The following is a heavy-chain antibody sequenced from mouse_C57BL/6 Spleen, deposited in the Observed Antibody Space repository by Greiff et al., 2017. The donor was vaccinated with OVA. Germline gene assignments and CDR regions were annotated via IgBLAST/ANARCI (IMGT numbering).Heavy chain of an antibody. CDR1: GFNIKDDY. CDR3: TTLSLRGYFGV. CDR2: IDPENGDT. V-gene: IGHV14-4*01. Sequence: VQLKQSGAELVRPGASVKLSCTASGFNIKDDYMHWVKQRPEQGLEWIGWIDPENGDTEYASKFQGKATITADTSSNTAYLQLSSLTSEDTAVYYCTTLSLRGYFGVWGTGTTVTVSS. J-gene: IGHJ1*03.